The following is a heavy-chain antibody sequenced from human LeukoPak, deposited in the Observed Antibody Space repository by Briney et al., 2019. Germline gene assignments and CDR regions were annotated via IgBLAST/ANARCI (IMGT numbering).Heavy chain of an antibody. J-gene: IGHJ4*02. CDR3: ARDCSGGSCFSDY. CDR1: GFTFSSYS. Sequence: GGSLRLSCAASGFTFSSYSMNWVRQAPGKGLEWVSSISSSGSYIYYADSVKGRFTISRDNAKNSLYLQMNGLRAEDTAVYYCARDCSGGSCFSDYWGQGTLVTVSS. D-gene: IGHD2-15*01. CDR2: ISSSGSYI. V-gene: IGHV3-21*01.